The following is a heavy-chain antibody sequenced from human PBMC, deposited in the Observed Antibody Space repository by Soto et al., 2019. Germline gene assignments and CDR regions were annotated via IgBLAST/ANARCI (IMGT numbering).Heavy chain of an antibody. J-gene: IGHJ3*01. Sequence: EVQLAESGGGLVQPGGSLRLSCAASGFQFSSYEMNWVRQAPGKWLEWVAHISHSGATIFYTDSVKSRFTISRDNTSNSLSLQMNILRADYTAIYDGARGAFWYTTSTTDDAVEVWGKGTVFAFSS. V-gene: IGHV3-48*03. CDR1: GFQFSSYE. D-gene: IGHD6-6*01. CDR3: ARGAFWYTTSTTDDAVEV. CDR2: ISHSGATI.